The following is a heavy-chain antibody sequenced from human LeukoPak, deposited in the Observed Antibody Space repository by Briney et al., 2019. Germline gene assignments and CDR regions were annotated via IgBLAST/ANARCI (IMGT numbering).Heavy chain of an antibody. J-gene: IGHJ3*02. CDR2: IYPGDSDT. Sequence: GESLKTSCKGSGYSFTSYWIGWVRQMPGKGLGWMGIIYPGDSDTRYSPSFQGQVPISADKSISTAYVQWSSLQASDTTIYYCARHYGGNRVAFVIWGQGTMVTVFS. CDR3: ARHYGGNRVAFVI. CDR1: GYSFTSYW. V-gene: IGHV5-51*01. D-gene: IGHD4-23*01.